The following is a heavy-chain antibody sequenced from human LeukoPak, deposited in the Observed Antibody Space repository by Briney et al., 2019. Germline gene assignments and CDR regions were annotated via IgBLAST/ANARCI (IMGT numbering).Heavy chain of an antibody. CDR3: ARGRTFKTVAYDY. J-gene: IGHJ4*02. CDR1: GYTFTSYG. CDR2: INPNSGGT. D-gene: IGHD6-19*01. Sequence: ASVKVSCKASGYTFTSYGISWVRQAPGQGLEWMGWINPNSGGTNYAQKFQGRVTMTRDTSISTAYMELSRLRSDDTAVYHCARGRTFKTVAYDYWGQGTLVTVSS. V-gene: IGHV1-2*02.